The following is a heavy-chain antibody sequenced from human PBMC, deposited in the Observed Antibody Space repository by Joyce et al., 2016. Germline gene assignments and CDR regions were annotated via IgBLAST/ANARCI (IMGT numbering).Heavy chain of an antibody. J-gene: IGHJ5*02. Sequence: EVQLVESGGGLVQPGGSPRLSCAASGFSFSGYWIHWVRQAPGKGLVGVSRINTDGSSTRFADSVKGRFTISRDNAKNTLYLQMNSLRAEDTAVYYCVRGISARPGGPNWFDPWGQGTLVTVSS. CDR1: GFSFSGYW. CDR2: INTDGSST. D-gene: IGHD6-6*01. V-gene: IGHV3-74*01. CDR3: VRGISARPGGPNWFDP.